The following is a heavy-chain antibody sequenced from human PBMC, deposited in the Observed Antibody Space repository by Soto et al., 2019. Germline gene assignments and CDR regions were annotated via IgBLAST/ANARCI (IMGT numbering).Heavy chain of an antibody. J-gene: IGHJ4*02. CDR2: INPNSGGT. Sequence: QVQLVQSGAEVKKPGASVKVSCKASGYTFTGYYMHWVRQAPGQGLEWMGWINPNSGGTNYAQKFQGRVTMTRDTSISTAYMELSRLRSDDTAVYYCARDRQVAVAGRYEMCYWGQGTLVTVSS. CDR3: ARDRQVAVAGRYEMCY. CDR1: GYTFTGYY. V-gene: IGHV1-2*02. D-gene: IGHD6-19*01.